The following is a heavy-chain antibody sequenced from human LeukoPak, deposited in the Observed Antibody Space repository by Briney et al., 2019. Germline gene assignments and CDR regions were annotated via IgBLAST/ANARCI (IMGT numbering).Heavy chain of an antibody. CDR1: GASINTGGYY. V-gene: IGHV4-31*03. CDR3: ARVPAANYYYYYMDV. Sequence: SETLSLTCTVSGASINTGGYYWSWIRQDPGGGLEWIGYIFYSGRTYYNPPFQSRVTITEDTSTNQFSLKFSSVPAADTTVYYCARVPAANYYYYYMDVWGRGATVTVSS. J-gene: IGHJ6*03. CDR2: IFYSGRT. D-gene: IGHD2-2*01.